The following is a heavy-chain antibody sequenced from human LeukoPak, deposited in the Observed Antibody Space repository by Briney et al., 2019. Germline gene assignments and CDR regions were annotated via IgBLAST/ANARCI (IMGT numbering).Heavy chain of an antibody. CDR1: GFTFSSYG. V-gene: IGHV3-33*01. CDR3: ARDRAFPRAYYYYGMDV. J-gene: IGHJ6*02. Sequence: PGGSLRLSCAASGFTFSSYGMHWVRQAPGKGLEWVAVIWYDGSNKYYADSVKGRFTISRDNSKNTLYLQMDSLRAEDTAVYYCARDRAFPRAYYYYGMDVWGQGTTVTVSS. CDR2: IWYDGSNK.